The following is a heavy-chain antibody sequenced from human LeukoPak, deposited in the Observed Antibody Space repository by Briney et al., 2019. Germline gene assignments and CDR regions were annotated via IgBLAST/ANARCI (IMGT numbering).Heavy chain of an antibody. D-gene: IGHD3-22*01. Sequence: SETLSLTCTVSGGSISSTRYFWGWIRQPPGKGLEWIGSIHYSESTYYNPSLKSRVTISVDTSKNQFSLKLSSVTAADTAVYYCARHPDYYYDSSGPFDYWGQGTLVTVSS. CDR3: ARHPDYYYDSSGPFDY. CDR2: IHYSEST. V-gene: IGHV4-39*01. CDR1: GGSISSTRYF. J-gene: IGHJ4*02.